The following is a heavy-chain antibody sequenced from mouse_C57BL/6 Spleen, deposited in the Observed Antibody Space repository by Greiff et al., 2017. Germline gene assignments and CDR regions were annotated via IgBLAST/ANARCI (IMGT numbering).Heavy chain of an antibody. V-gene: IGHV5-6*01. Sequence: EVQLQQSGGDLVKPGGSLKLSCAASGFTFSSYGMSWVRQTPDKRLEWVATISSGGSYTYYPDSVKGRFTISRDNAKNTLYLQMSSLKSEDTAMYYCARDYDYWGQGTSVTVSS. J-gene: IGHJ4*01. CDR1: GFTFSSYG. CDR2: ISSGGSYT. CDR3: ARDYDY. D-gene: IGHD2-13*01.